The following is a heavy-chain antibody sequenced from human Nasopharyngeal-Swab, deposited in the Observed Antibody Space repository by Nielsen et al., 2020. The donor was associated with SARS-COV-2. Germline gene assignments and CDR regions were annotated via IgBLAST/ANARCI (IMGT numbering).Heavy chain of an antibody. CDR1: GFTFSSYS. Sequence: GGSLRLSCAASGFTFSSYSMHWVRQTPGKGLEWVSYISSSSSTISYADSVKGRFTISRDNAKTSLYLQMNSLRDEDTAIYYCARGGVRGDYWGQGTLVTVSS. V-gene: IGHV3-48*02. J-gene: IGHJ4*02. CDR3: ARGGVRGDY. D-gene: IGHD3-10*01. CDR2: ISSSSSTI.